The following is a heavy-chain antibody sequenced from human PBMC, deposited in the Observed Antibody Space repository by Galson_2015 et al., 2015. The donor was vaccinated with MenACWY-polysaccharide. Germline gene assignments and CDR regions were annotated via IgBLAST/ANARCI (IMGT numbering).Heavy chain of an antibody. CDR2: ISWNSGSI. Sequence: SLRLSCAASGFTFDDYAMHWVRQAPGKGLGWVSGISWNSGSIGYADSVKGRFTISRDNAKNSLYLQMNSLRAEDTALYYCAKASRDGYNYPDYWGQGTLVTVSS. J-gene: IGHJ4*02. D-gene: IGHD5-24*01. V-gene: IGHV3-9*01. CDR1: GFTFDDYA. CDR3: AKASRDGYNYPDY.